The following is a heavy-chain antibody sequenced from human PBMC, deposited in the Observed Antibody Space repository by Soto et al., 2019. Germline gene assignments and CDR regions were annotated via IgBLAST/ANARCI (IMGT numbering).Heavy chain of an antibody. V-gene: IGHV4-34*01. D-gene: IGHD3-3*01. Sequence: SETLSLTCAVYGGSFSGYYWSWIRQPPGKGLEWIGEINHSGSTNYNPSLKSRVTISVDTSKNQFSLKLSSVTAADTAVYYCARSQDITIFGVVITYYGMDVWGQGTTVTVS. CDR3: ARSQDITIFGVVITYYGMDV. CDR2: INHSGST. CDR1: GGSFSGYY. J-gene: IGHJ6*02.